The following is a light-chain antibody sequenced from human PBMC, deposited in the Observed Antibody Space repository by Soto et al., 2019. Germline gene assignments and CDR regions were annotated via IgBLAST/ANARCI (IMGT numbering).Light chain of an antibody. Sequence: DIHVPQSPSSVSASVGDRVTITCRASQAITSWLAWYQQKPGRAPKLLIYSASSLQSGAPSRFTGSGSGTDFTLTITSLQPDDAAVYYCQQTRSFPLTFGGGTKVEI. CDR2: SAS. CDR1: QAITSW. CDR3: QQTRSFPLT. J-gene: IGKJ4*01. V-gene: IGKV1-12*01.